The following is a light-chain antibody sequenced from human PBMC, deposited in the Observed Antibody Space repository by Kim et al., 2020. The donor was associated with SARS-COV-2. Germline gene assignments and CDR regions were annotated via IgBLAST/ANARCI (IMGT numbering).Light chain of an antibody. CDR3: QQYLSFPRT. Sequence: VIWVTQSPSLLSASAGDRVTISCRVSQGIASYLAWYRQKPGTAPELLIYDAISLQSGVPPRFSGSGSGTDFTLTISSLQSEDFATYYCQQYLSFPRTFGQGTKVDIK. CDR1: QGIASY. CDR2: DAI. V-gene: IGKV1D-8*01. J-gene: IGKJ1*01.